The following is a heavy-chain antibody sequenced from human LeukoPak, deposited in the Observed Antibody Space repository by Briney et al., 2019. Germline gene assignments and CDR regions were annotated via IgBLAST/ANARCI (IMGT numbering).Heavy chain of an antibody. CDR1: GDSISNYY. D-gene: IGHD6-13*01. Sequence: PSGTLSLTCTVSGDSISNYYWSWIRQPPGKGLEWIGYIYHSGSTKYNPSLKSRVTISIDTSKHQFSLKLSSVTAADTAMYYCARGGDTSSWYAWFDPWGQGTLVTVSS. CDR2: IYHSGST. V-gene: IGHV4-59*01. CDR3: ARGGDTSSWYAWFDP. J-gene: IGHJ5*02.